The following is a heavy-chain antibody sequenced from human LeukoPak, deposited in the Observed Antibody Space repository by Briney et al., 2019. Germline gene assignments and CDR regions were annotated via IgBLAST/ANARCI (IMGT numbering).Heavy chain of an antibody. CDR1: GFTSSSYE. CDR3: ASRGWYRGGSAY. J-gene: IGHJ4*02. D-gene: IGHD6-19*01. Sequence: GGSLRLSCAASGFTSSSYEMNWVRQAPGKGLEWVSYISSSGSTIYYADSVKGRFTISRDNAKNSLYLQMNSLRAEDTAVYYCASRGWYRGGSAYWGQGTLVTVSS. CDR2: ISSSGSTI. V-gene: IGHV3-48*03.